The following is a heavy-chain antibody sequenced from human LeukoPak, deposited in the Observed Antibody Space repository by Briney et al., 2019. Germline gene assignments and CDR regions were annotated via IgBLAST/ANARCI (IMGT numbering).Heavy chain of an antibody. J-gene: IGHJ4*02. Sequence: ASVTVSCKASGYTFTSYDINWGRQATGQGLEWMGWMNPNSGNTGYAQKFQGRVTITRNTSISTAYMELSSLRSEDTAVYYCARAENFMVRGVIRYWGQGTLVTVSS. D-gene: IGHD3-10*01. CDR3: ARAENFMVRGVIRY. CDR1: GYTFTSYD. CDR2: MNPNSGNT. V-gene: IGHV1-8*03.